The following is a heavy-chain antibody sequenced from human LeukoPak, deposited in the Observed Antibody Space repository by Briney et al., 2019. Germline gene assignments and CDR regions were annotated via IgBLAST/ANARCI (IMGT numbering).Heavy chain of an antibody. J-gene: IGHJ4*02. CDR2: INPNSGGT. Sequence: ASVKVSCKASGYTFTGYYVHWVRQAPGQGLEWMGRINPNSGGTNYAQKFQGRVTMTRDTSISTAYMELSRLRSDDTAVYYCARDPEYCTNGVCYIEGYWGQGTLVTVSS. CDR3: ARDPEYCTNGVCYIEGY. CDR1: GYTFTGYY. D-gene: IGHD2-8*01. V-gene: IGHV1-2*06.